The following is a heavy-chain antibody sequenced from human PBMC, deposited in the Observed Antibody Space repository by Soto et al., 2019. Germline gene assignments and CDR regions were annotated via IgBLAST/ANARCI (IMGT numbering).Heavy chain of an antibody. D-gene: IGHD4-4*01. J-gene: IGHJ4*02. CDR2: INMDGSST. V-gene: IGHV3-74*01. Sequence: PGGSLRLSCAASGFTFSSDWMHWVRQAAGKGLVWVSRINMDGSSTNYADSVKGRFTISRDNAKNTLYLQMNSLRADDTAVYYRARGPRGLYGNDYWGQGALVTVSS. CDR1: GFTFSSDW. CDR3: ARGPRGLYGNDY.